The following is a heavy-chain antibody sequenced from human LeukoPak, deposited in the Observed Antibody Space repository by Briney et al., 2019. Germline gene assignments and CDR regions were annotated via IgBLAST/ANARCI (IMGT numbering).Heavy chain of an antibody. Sequence: PSETLSLTCTVSGGSMSSYYWSWIRQPPGKGLEWIGYIYYSGSTKYNPSLKSRVTISVDTSKNQFSLKLSSVTAADTAVYYCTRGARAGYNLEPFDYWGQGTLVTVSS. D-gene: IGHD5-24*01. CDR3: TRGARAGYNLEPFDY. CDR2: IYYSGST. J-gene: IGHJ4*02. CDR1: GGSMSSYY. V-gene: IGHV4-59*08.